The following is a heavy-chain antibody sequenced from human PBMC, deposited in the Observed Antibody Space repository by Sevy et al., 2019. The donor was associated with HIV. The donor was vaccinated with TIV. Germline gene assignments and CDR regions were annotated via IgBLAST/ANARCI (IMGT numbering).Heavy chain of an antibody. J-gene: IGHJ4*02. CDR2: INTMTGNP. CDR3: TRGYCSGGTCSPGGY. D-gene: IGHD2-15*01. CDR1: GYTFTSYI. Sequence: ASGKVSCKASGYTFTSYIMSWVRQAPGQGLEWMGWINTMTGNPTYAQGFTGRFVFSLDTSASTAYLQISSLKAEDSAVYYCTRGYCSGGTCSPGGYWGQGTLVTVSS. V-gene: IGHV7-4-1*02.